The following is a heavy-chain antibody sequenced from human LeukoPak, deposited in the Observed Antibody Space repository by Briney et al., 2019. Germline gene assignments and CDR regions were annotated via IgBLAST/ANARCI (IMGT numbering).Heavy chain of an antibody. V-gene: IGHV3-30*18. J-gene: IGHJ4*02. Sequence: GRSLRLSCAASGFTFSSYGMHWVRQAPGKGLEWVAVISYDGSNKYYADSVKGRFTISRDNSKNTLYLQMNSLRAEDTAVYYCAKDGTYDSSGYYDWGQGALVTVSP. CDR3: AKDGTYDSSGYYD. CDR2: ISYDGSNK. D-gene: IGHD3-22*01. CDR1: GFTFSSYG.